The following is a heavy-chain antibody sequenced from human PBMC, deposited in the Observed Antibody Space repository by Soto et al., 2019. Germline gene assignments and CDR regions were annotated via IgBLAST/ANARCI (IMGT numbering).Heavy chain of an antibody. CDR2: ISYDGSSK. Sequence: QVQLVESGGGVVQPGRSLRLSCAASGFTFSSYGMHWVRQAPGKGLEWVAIISYDGSSKYYADSVKGRFTISRDNSKNTLYLQMSSLSAEDTAVYYCAKTLTATGTASTDYWGQGTLVTVSS. CDR3: AKTLTATGTASTDY. V-gene: IGHV3-30*18. D-gene: IGHD6-13*01. CDR1: GFTFSSYG. J-gene: IGHJ4*02.